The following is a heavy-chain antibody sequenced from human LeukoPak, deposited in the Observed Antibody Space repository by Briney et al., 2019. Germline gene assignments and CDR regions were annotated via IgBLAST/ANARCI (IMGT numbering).Heavy chain of an antibody. CDR1: GGSLSSGSYY. J-gene: IGHJ4*02. CDR2: IYTSGST. CDR3: ARDGGSYYAAFDY. Sequence: SETLSLTCTVSGGSLSSGSYYWSWIRQPAGKGLEWIGRIYTSGSTNYNPSLKSRVTISVDTSKNQFSLKLNSVTAADTAVYYCARDGGSYYAAFDYWGQGTLVTVSS. V-gene: IGHV4-61*02. D-gene: IGHD1-26*01.